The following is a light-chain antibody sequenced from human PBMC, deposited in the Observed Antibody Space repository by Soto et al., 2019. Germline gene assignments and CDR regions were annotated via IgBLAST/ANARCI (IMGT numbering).Light chain of an antibody. CDR3: QQYNSYPWT. V-gene: IGKV1-5*01. CDR2: DAS. CDR1: QSITTW. Sequence: DIQMTQSPSTLSASVGERVTITCRASQSITTWLAWYQQKPGKAPKFLINDASSLESGVPSRFSGSGSGTEFTLTISSLQPDDFATYYCQQYNSYPWTFGQGTKVDIK. J-gene: IGKJ1*01.